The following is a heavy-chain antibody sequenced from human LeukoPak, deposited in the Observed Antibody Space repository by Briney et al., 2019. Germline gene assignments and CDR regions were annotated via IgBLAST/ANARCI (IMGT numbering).Heavy chain of an antibody. CDR1: GGSFSGYY. V-gene: IGHV3-21*01. D-gene: IGHD5-24*01. J-gene: IGHJ3*02. CDR3: AREGSRMASHAFDI. CDR2: ISSSSGYI. Sequence: PSETLSLTCAVYGGSFSGYYWSWIRQPPGKGLEWVSSISSSSGYIYYADSVKGRFTISRDNAKNSLYLQMNSLRAEDTAVYYCAREGSRMASHAFDIWGQGTMVTVSS.